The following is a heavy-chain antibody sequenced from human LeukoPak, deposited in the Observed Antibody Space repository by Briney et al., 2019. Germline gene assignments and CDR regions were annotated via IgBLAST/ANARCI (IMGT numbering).Heavy chain of an antibody. CDR2: IDPSDSYT. Sequence: GESLKISCEGSGYSFTSYWISWVRQMPGKGLEWMGRIDPSDSYTNYSPSFQGHVTISADKSISTAYLQWSSLKASDTAMYYCARPLYYYGSGSYYPYGMDVWGQGTTVTVSS. D-gene: IGHD3-10*01. CDR1: GYSFTSYW. J-gene: IGHJ6*02. V-gene: IGHV5-10-1*01. CDR3: ARPLYYYGSGSYYPYGMDV.